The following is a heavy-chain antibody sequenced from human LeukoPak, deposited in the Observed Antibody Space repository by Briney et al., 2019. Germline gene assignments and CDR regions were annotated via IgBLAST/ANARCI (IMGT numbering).Heavy chain of an antibody. CDR1: GFTFSDYG. D-gene: IGHD4-17*01. Sequence: PGGSLRLSCAASGFTFSDYGMSWVRQAPGKGLEWVSAISGRGDTTYYADSVKGRFTISRDNSKNTLYVQMNSLRAEDTAVYYCAKNCRGLPDEPFDYWGQGTLVTVSS. J-gene: IGHJ4*02. V-gene: IGHV3-23*01. CDR2: ISGRGDTT. CDR3: AKNCRGLPDEPFDY.